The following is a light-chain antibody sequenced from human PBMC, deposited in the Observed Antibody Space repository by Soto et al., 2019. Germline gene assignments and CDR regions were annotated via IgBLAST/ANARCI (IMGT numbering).Light chain of an antibody. J-gene: IGLJ2*01. V-gene: IGLV2-14*01. Sequence: QSVLTQPASVSGSPGQSITISCTGTSSDVGGYNHVSWYQQHPGKAPKLMIYEVSNRPSGVSNRFSGSKSGNTASLTISGLQAEDEADYHCSSYTTSSTLVVFGGGTKLTVL. CDR3: SSYTTSSTLVV. CDR1: SSDVGGYNH. CDR2: EVS.